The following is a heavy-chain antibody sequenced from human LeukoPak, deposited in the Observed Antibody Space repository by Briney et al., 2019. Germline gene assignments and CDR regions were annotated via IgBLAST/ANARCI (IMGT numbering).Heavy chain of an antibody. CDR2: ISDGSTYI. J-gene: IGHJ4*02. CDR3: ARDFGARGWLDY. V-gene: IGHV3-21*01. D-gene: IGHD6-19*01. Sequence: GGSLRLSCAASGFTFSTYSMTWVRQTPGKGLEWVSSISDGSTYIYYADSVKGRFTISRDNAKNSLYLQMNSLRAEDTAVYYCARDFGARGWLDYWGQGTLVTVSS. CDR1: GFTFSTYS.